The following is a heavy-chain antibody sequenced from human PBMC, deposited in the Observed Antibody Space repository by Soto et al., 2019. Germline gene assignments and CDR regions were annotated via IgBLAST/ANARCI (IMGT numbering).Heavy chain of an antibody. D-gene: IGHD3-22*01. CDR1: GFTFSSYG. Sequence: QVQLVESGGGVVQPGRSLRLSCAASGFTFSSYGMHWVRQAPGKGLEWVAVIWYGGSNKYYADSVKGRFTISRDNSKNTLYLQMNSLRAEDTAVYYCASMNYYDSSGYPYWGQGTLVTVSS. CDR3: ASMNYYDSSGYPY. V-gene: IGHV3-33*01. J-gene: IGHJ4*02. CDR2: IWYGGSNK.